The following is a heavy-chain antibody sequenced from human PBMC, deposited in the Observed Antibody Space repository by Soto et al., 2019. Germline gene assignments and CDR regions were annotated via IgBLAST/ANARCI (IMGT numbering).Heavy chain of an antibody. CDR3: ANIFRTLYTVTPSFDF. D-gene: IGHD2-15*01. J-gene: IGHJ4*02. Sequence: EVQLLESGGGLVQPGGSLRLSCAASGFTFSSYAMSWVRQAPGKGLEWVSAIDGTGSDAYYADSVKGRFTISRDNSRNTLTLQMNSLRAEDTAVYYCANIFRTLYTVTPSFDFWGQGTLVTVSS. V-gene: IGHV3-23*01. CDR2: IDGTGSDA. CDR1: GFTFSSYA.